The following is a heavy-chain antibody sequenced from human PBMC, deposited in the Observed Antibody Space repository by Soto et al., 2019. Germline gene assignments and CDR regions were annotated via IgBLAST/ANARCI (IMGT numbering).Heavy chain of an antibody. CDR2: INSDGSST. V-gene: IGHV3-74*01. Sequence: EVQLVESGGGLVQPGGCLRLSCAASGFSFSSYWMHWVRQAPGKGLVWVSRINSDGSSTSYADSVKGRFTISRDNAKNTLYLQMNILRAEDTAVYDCAREVYDFWNYGMADWGQGTTVPVS. CDR1: GFSFSSYW. CDR3: AREVYDFWNYGMAD. J-gene: IGHJ6*02. D-gene: IGHD3-3*01.